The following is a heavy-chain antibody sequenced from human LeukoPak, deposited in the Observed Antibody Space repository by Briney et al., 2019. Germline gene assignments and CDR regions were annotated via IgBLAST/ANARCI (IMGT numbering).Heavy chain of an antibody. J-gene: IGHJ4*02. CDR2: IYPGDSDT. V-gene: IGHV5-51*01. Sequence: GESLQISGKGSGSSFTSHWIGWVRQMPGKGLEWMGIIYPGDSDTKYSASFQGQVTISADKSISTAYLQWSSLRASDTAMYYCARGGGRFYYDSSSYGSFDYWGQGTLVTVSS. D-gene: IGHD3-22*01. CDR3: ARGGGRFYYDSSSYGSFDY. CDR1: GSSFTSHW.